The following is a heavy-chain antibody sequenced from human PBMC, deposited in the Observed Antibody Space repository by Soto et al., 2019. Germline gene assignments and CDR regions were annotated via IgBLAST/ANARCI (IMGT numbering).Heavy chain of an antibody. V-gene: IGHV3-23*01. CDR3: APTRYDYGDDAVGY. CDR1: GFTFNKYA. Sequence: EVQLLEYGGGVVQRGGSLRLSCVASGFTFNKYAMTWVRQAPGKGLEWVSGISGSSSTTYYADSVKGRFTISRDNSKNTVYLHMNTLSTEDTAVYYCAPTRYDYGDDAVGYWGQGTLFTVSS. CDR2: ISGSSSTT. D-gene: IGHD4-17*01. J-gene: IGHJ4*01.